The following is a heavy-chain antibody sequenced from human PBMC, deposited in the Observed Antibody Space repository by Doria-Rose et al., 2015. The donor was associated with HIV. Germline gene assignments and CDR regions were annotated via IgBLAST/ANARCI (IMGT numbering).Heavy chain of an antibody. Sequence: VQLQESGPGLVKPSQTLSLTCTVSGASISSGRYYWSWVRQPAEKGMEWIGRISTTGTTNYNPSLKSRITMSIDTSKNHFSLNLSSVTAADTAVYYCAIEKISEDDSGGLIWGRGTKVTVSS. V-gene: IGHV4-61*02. CDR3: AIEKISEDDSGGLI. CDR2: ISTTGTT. D-gene: IGHD2-15*01. J-gene: IGHJ3*02. CDR1: GASISSGRYY.